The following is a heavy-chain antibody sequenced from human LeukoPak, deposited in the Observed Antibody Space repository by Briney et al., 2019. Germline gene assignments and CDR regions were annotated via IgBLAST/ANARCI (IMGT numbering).Heavy chain of an antibody. Sequence: SETLSLTCAVYGGSFSGYYWSWIRQPPGKGLEWIGEINHSGSTNYNPSLKSRVTISVDTSKNQFSLKLSSVTAADTAVYYCARGRFRRGLITSWFDPWGQGTLVTVSS. D-gene: IGHD3-16*01. CDR2: INHSGST. CDR1: GGSFSGYY. J-gene: IGHJ5*02. V-gene: IGHV4-34*01. CDR3: ARGRFRRGLITSWFDP.